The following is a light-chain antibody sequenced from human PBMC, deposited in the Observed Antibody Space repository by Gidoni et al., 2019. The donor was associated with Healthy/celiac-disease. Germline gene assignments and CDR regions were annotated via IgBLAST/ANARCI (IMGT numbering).Light chain of an antibody. CDR2: LGS. Sequence: DSVRTQFPLSLPVTPGEPASISCRSSQSLLHSNGYNYLDWYLQTPGPSPQLLIYLGSNRASGVPDRFSGSGSGTDFTLTISKVEAEDVGVSYCLPALQTPRTFGPGTKVDIK. J-gene: IGKJ3*01. CDR1: QSLLHSNGYNY. V-gene: IGKV2-28*01. CDR3: LPALQTPRT.